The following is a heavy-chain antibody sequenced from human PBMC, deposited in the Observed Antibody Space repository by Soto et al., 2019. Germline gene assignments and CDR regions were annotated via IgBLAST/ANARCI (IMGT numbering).Heavy chain of an antibody. D-gene: IGHD3-22*01. CDR3: ARPTYYYDSGGPPAY. J-gene: IGHJ4*02. Sequence: PGGSLRLSCAASGFTFSTYSMNWVRQAPGKGLEWVSYISSSSSTIFYTDSVKGRFTVSRDNAKNSLYLQMNSLRAEDTAAYYCARPTYYYDSGGPPAYWGQGTLVTVSS. CDR2: ISSSSSTI. V-gene: IGHV3-48*01. CDR1: GFTFSTYS.